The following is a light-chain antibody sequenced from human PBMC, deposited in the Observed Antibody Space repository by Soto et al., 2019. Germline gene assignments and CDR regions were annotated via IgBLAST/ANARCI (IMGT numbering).Light chain of an antibody. Sequence: EIVFTQSPGTLSLSPGERATLSCRASQSVSSSYLAWYQQKPGQAHRLLIYGASSRATGIPDRFSGSGSGTDFTLNISRMETEEFAVYYCQHFGSSRGTFGQGTKVDIK. CDR3: QHFGSSRGT. J-gene: IGKJ1*01. CDR2: GAS. V-gene: IGKV3-20*01. CDR1: QSVSSSY.